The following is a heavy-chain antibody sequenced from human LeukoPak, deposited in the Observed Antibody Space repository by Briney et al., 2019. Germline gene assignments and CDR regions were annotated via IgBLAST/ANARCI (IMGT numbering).Heavy chain of an antibody. CDR3: AGLVGRYSSGLYYYYFDY. J-gene: IGHJ4*02. V-gene: IGHV4-4*02. D-gene: IGHD3-22*01. CDR1: GDSINSLDL. Sequence: SGTLSLTCTVSGDSINSLDLWSWVRQPPGKGLEWIGEMYLSGTTHSNPFVKSRVTISIDKSKNQFFLNLSSVTAADTAVYYCAGLVGRYSSGLYYYYFDYWGQGTLVTVSS. CDR2: MYLSGTT.